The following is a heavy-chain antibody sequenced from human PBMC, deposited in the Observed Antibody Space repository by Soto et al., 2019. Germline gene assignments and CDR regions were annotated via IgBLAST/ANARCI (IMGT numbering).Heavy chain of an antibody. V-gene: IGHV3-33*01. Sequence: GGSLRLSCAASGFTFSTYGMNWVRQAPGKGLEWMALIWYDGSSKYYADSVKGRFTISRDNSKSALYLQMNSLRVEDTALYYCARGPGYCSGDSCYVWAMSDYWGQGTLVTVSS. CDR2: IWYDGSSK. CDR3: ARGPGYCSGDSCYVWAMSDY. CDR1: GFTFSTYG. D-gene: IGHD2-15*01. J-gene: IGHJ4*02.